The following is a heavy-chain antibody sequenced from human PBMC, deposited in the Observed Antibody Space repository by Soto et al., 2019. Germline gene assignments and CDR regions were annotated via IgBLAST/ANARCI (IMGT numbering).Heavy chain of an antibody. Sequence: LRLSCAASGFSFSTYWMHWVRQAPGKGLVWVSRINSDGSSTSYADSVKGRFTISRDNAKNTVYLQMNSLRAEDTALYYCTSQYCSSTSCYYEDWFDPWGQGTLVTVSS. D-gene: IGHD2-2*01. J-gene: IGHJ5*02. V-gene: IGHV3-74*01. CDR2: INSDGSST. CDR3: TSQYCSSTSCYYEDWFDP. CDR1: GFSFSTYW.